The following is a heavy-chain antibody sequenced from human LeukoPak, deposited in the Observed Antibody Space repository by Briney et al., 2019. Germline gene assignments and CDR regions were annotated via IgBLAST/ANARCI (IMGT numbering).Heavy chain of an antibody. CDR1: GFTFSSYD. CDR2: IGTAGDT. D-gene: IGHD6-19*01. Sequence: GGSLRLSCAASGFTFSSYDMHWVRQATGKGLERVSAIGTAGDTYYPGSVKGRFTISRENAKNSLYLQMNSLRAGDTAVYYCAREYSSGWPHMDVWGQGTTVTVSS. J-gene: IGHJ6*02. V-gene: IGHV3-13*01. CDR3: AREYSSGWPHMDV.